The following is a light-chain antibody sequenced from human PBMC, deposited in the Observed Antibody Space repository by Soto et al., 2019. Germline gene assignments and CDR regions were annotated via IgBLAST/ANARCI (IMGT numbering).Light chain of an antibody. J-gene: IGKJ4*01. Sequence: DIQMTQSPSSVSASVGDRVTITCRASQDIYNWLAWYQQKPGQAPKLLIYAASSLQSGVPSRFSGSGSGTEFTLPISSRQPEEFATYFCQQCSTFPLTFGGGTKV. CDR3: QQCSTFPLT. V-gene: IGKV1-12*01. CDR1: QDIYNW. CDR2: AAS.